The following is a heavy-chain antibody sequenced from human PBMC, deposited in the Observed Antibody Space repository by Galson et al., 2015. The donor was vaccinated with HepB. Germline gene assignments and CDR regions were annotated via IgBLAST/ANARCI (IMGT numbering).Heavy chain of an antibody. CDR1: GYTFTSYG. CDR2: ISANNGNT. CDR3: ARVLSGWNYFGYYYYYGMDV. D-gene: IGHD1-7*01. V-gene: IGHV1-18*04. J-gene: IGHJ6*02. Sequence: SVKVSCKASGYTFTSYGISWARQAPGQGLEWMGWISANNGNTNYAQKLQGRVTMITDTSTSTAYMELRSLRSDDTAVYYCARVLSGWNYFGYYYYYGMDVWGQGTTVTVSS.